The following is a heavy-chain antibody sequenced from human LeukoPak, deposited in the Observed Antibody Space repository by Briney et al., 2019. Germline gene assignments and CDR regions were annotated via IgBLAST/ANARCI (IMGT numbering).Heavy chain of an antibody. CDR3: ARDPGEVVVPAAKSGYYYMDV. V-gene: IGHV1-18*01. Sequence: RASVKVSCKASGYTFTSYGISWVRQAPGQGLEWMGWISAYNGNTNYAQKLQGRVTMTTDTSTSTAYMELRSLRSDDTALYYCARDPGEVVVPAAKSGYYYMDVWGKGTTVTVSS. J-gene: IGHJ6*03. D-gene: IGHD2-2*01. CDR2: ISAYNGNT. CDR1: GYTFTSYG.